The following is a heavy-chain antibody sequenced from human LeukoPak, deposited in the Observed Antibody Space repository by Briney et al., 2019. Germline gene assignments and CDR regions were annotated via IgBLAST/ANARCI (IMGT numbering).Heavy chain of an antibody. CDR3: AKVGGSYLHAFDI. V-gene: IGHV3-23*01. CDR2: ISGSGGST. CDR1: GFTFNSYG. Sequence: GGSLRLSCAASGFTFNSYGMSWVRQAPGKGLEWVSVISGSGGSTYYADSVKGRFTISRDNSKNTLYLQMNSLRAEDTAVYYCAKVGGSYLHAFDIWGQGTMVTVSS. D-gene: IGHD1-26*01. J-gene: IGHJ3*02.